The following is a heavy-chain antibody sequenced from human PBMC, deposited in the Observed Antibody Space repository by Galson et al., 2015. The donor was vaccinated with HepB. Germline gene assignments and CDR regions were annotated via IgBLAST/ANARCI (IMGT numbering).Heavy chain of an antibody. Sequence: SLRLSCAASGFSLRTYWMSWVRQAPGKGLEWVANIKEDGSETNYGDSARARFTISRDNARGLLYLQMNRLRVDDTAVYYCTRQFLFEDSAYRGVDVWGRGSMVTVSS. CDR3: TRQFLFEDSAYRGVDV. J-gene: IGHJ3*01. V-gene: IGHV3-7*03. CDR1: GFSLRTYW. CDR2: IKEDGSET. D-gene: IGHD2-21*01.